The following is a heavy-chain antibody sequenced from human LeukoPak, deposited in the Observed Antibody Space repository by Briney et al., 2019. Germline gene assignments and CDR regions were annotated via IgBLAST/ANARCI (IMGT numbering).Heavy chain of an antibody. D-gene: IGHD3-22*01. Sequence: PGGSLRLSCAASGFTFSAYWMHWVRQAPGKGLVWVSRINGDGSITSYAESVKGRFIISRDNAKNTVYLQMNSLSAEDTAVYYCARDLELTYYDSSGHDYWGRGTLVTVSS. CDR2: INGDGSIT. V-gene: IGHV3-74*01. J-gene: IGHJ4*02. CDR3: ARDLELTYYDSSGHDY. CDR1: GFTFSAYW.